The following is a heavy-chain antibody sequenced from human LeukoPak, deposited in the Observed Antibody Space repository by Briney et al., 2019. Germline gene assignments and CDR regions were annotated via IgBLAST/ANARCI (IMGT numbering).Heavy chain of an antibody. D-gene: IGHD3-10*01. CDR1: GSTFSRHW. Sequence: GGSLRLFCAASGSTFSRHWMSWVRQAPGKGLEWVANIKEDGSEKYYVDSVKGRFTISRDNAKNSLYLQMNGLRAEDTAVYYCARELIGVITDFDYWGQGTLVTVSS. CDR2: IKEDGSEK. V-gene: IGHV3-7*03. CDR3: ARELIGVITDFDY. J-gene: IGHJ4*02.